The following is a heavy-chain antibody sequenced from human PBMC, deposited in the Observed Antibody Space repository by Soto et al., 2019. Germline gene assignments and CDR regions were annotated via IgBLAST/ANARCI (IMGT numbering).Heavy chain of an antibody. J-gene: IGHJ4*02. Sequence: GGSLRLSCTASGFNTRFYSMSWVRQTPGKGLEWVAALSRSGGATYYADSVRGRFTISRDNAKNSLYLQMNSLRAEDTAVYYCWGWEEHFYWGQGTLVTVSS. CDR1: GFNTRFYS. V-gene: IGHV3-23*01. CDR2: LSRSGGAT. CDR3: WGWEEHFY. D-gene: IGHD1-26*01.